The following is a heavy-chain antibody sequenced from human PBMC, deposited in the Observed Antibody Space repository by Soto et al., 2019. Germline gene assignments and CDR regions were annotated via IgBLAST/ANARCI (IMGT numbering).Heavy chain of an antibody. CDR3: ARHRGGGYYYDSSGLGAFDI. V-gene: IGHV5-51*01. CDR1: RYSFTSYC. D-gene: IGHD3-22*01. Sequence: XDSLKLSCKWSRYSFTSYCVGSVPQMPGKGLEWLGIIYPGDSDTRYSPSFQGQVNISADKSISTAYLQWSSLKASHTAMYYCARHRGGGYYYDSSGLGAFDIWGQGTMVTVSS. J-gene: IGHJ3*02. CDR2: IYPGDSDT.